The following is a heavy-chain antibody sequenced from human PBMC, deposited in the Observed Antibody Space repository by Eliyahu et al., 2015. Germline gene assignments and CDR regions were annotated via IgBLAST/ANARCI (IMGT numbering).Heavy chain of an antibody. CDR1: GGSFSGYS. J-gene: IGHJ5*02. V-gene: IGHV4-34*01. D-gene: IGHD6-19*01. CDR2: INHSGST. Sequence: QVQLQQWGAGLLKPSETLSLTXAVYGGSFSGYSWXWIRQPPGKGLEWIGEINHSGSTNYNPSLKGRVTISVDTSKNQFSLNLRSVTAADTAVYYCARGLLIAVAALSADWFDPWGQGTLVTVSP. CDR3: ARGLLIAVAALSADWFDP.